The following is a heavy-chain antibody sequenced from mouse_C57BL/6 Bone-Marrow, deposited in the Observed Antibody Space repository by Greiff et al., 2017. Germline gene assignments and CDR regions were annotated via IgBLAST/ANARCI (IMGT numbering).Heavy chain of an antibody. CDR1: GFTFITYA. V-gene: IGHV10-3*01. Sequence: GGGLVQTKGSLKLSCAALGFTFITYAMHWVRQAPGKGLEWVARIRSKRSNYATYYADSVKDRFTISGDDPHSMLYLQMNNLKTEDTAIYCCMRESYPYWYFDVWGTGTTVTVSS. J-gene: IGHJ1*03. CDR2: IRSKRSNYAT. D-gene: IGHD2-10*01. CDR3: MRESYPYWYFDV.